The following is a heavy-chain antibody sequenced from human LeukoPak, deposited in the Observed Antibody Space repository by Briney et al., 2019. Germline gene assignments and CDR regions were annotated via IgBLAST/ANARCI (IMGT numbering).Heavy chain of an antibody. Sequence: SETLSLTCTISGYSISSGYYWGWIRQPPGKGLEWIGSIYHSGSTYYNPSLKSRVTISLDTSENQFSLKLSSVTAADTGVYYCARDLYSSVWGSFNYWGKGTLVTVSS. D-gene: IGHD6-19*01. CDR2: IYHSGST. V-gene: IGHV4-38-2*02. J-gene: IGHJ4*02. CDR3: ARDLYSSVWGSFNY. CDR1: GYSISSGYY.